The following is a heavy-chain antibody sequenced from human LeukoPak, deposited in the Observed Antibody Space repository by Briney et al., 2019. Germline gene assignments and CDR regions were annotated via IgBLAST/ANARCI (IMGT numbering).Heavy chain of an antibody. CDR1: GFTFDDYG. D-gene: IGHD2-21*02. CDR2: INWNGGST. J-gene: IGHJ4*02. V-gene: IGHV3-20*04. Sequence: PGGSLRLSCAVSGFTFDDYGVSWVRQAPGEGLEWVSGINWNGGSTGYADSVKGRFTISRDNAKKSVYLRMNTLRGEDTALYYCARDYCGGDCYPFDYWGQGTLVTVSS. CDR3: ARDYCGGDCYPFDY.